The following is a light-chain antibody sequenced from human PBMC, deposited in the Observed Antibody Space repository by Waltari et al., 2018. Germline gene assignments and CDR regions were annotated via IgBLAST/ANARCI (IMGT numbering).Light chain of an antibody. J-gene: IGLJ2*01. CDR1: TGAVTGSHY. Sequence: QAVVTQEPSLTVSPGGTVTLPCSSSTGAVTGSHYPYWFQQKPGQAPRTLIYDTSNKFSWTPARFSGSLLGGKAALTLSGAQPEDEAEYYCWLHYSGAVLFGGGTRLTVL. CDR3: WLHYSGAVL. V-gene: IGLV7-46*01. CDR2: DTS.